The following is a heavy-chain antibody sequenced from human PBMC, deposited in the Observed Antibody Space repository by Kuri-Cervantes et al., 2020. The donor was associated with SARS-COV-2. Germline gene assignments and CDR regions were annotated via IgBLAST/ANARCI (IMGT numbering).Heavy chain of an antibody. CDR2: IRYDGSNK. Sequence: GESLKISCAASGFTFSSYGMHWVRQAPGKGLEWVAFIRYDGSNKYYADSVKGRFTISRDNSKNTLYLQMNSLRAEDTAVYYCANNAHYYDSGTSVDYFDYWGQGTLVTVSS. D-gene: IGHD3-10*01. CDR1: GFTFSSYG. V-gene: IGHV3-30*02. J-gene: IGHJ4*02. CDR3: ANNAHYYDSGTSVDYFDY.